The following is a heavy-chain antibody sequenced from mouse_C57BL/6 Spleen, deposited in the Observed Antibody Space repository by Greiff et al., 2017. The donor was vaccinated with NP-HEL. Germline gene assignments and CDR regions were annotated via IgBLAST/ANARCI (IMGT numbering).Heavy chain of an antibody. Sequence: QVQLKQSGPELVKPGASVKISCKASGYAFSSSWMNWVKQRPGKGLEWIGRIYPGDGDTDYNGKFKGKATLTADKSSSTAYMQLSSLTSEDSAVYFCARYAITTVVAGAMDYWGQGTSVTVSS. CDR3: ARYAITTVVAGAMDY. D-gene: IGHD1-1*01. CDR2: IYPGDGDT. J-gene: IGHJ4*01. V-gene: IGHV1-82*01. CDR1: GYAFSSSW.